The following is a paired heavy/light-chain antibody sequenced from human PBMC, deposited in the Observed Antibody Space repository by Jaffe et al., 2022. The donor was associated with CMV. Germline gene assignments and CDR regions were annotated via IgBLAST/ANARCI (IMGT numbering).Light chain of an antibody. CDR3: QQTYSPPYT. CDR2: AAS. J-gene: IGKJ2*01. CDR1: QSISSY. V-gene: IGKV1-39*01. Sequence: DIQMTQSPSSLSASVGDRVTITCRASQSISSYLNWYQQKPGKVPKVLIYAASSLQSGVPSRFSGSGSGTDFTLTVSNLQPEDFATYYCQQTYSPPYTFGQGTKLEIK.
Heavy chain of an antibody. J-gene: IGHJ3*01. V-gene: IGHV4-34*01. Sequence: QVHLQQWGAGLLKPSETLSLTCAVNGGSFSGNFWTWIRQPPGKGLEWIGEINHSGSTNYNPSLKSRVAISVDTSKNQFSLKLSSVTAADTAVYYCARGRFMIGSYLGSDFWGQGTMVTVSS. CDR2: INHSGST. CDR1: GGSFSGNF. D-gene: IGHD1-26*01. CDR3: ARGRFMIGSYLGSDF.